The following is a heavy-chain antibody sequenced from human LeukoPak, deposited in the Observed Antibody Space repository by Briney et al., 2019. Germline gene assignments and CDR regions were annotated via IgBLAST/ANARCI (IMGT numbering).Heavy chain of an antibody. CDR2: INHSGST. D-gene: IGHD1-26*01. V-gene: IGHV4-34*01. J-gene: IGHJ6*03. CDR1: GGSFSGYY. CDR3: ARGRKWELLSRYYYYYYMDV. Sequence: SETLSLTCAVYGGSFSGYYWSWIRQPPGKGLEWIGEINHSGSTNYNPSLKSRVTISVDTSKNQFSLKLSSVTAADTAVYYCARGRKWELLSRYYYYYYMDVWGKGTTVTVSS.